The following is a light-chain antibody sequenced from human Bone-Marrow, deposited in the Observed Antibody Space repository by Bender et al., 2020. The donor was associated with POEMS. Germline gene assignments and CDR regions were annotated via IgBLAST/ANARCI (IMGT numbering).Light chain of an antibody. CDR3: TSYTKIFTLVL. CDR2: EVN. V-gene: IGLV2-14*02. CDR1: SSDVGSYDL. J-gene: IGLJ2*01. Sequence: QSALTQPASVSGSPGQSITISCTGTSSDVGSYDLVSWYQQHPGKAPKLMIYEVNKRPSGVSNRFSGSKSGSTASLTISGFQAEDEADYYCTSYTKIFTLVLFGGGTKLTVL.